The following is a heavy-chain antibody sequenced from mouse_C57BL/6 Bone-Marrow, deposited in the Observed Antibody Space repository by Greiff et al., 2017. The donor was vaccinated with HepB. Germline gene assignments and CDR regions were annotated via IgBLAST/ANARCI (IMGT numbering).Heavy chain of an antibody. CDR1: GFTFTDYY. Sequence: EVKLMESGGGLVQPGGSLSLSCAASGFTFTDYYMSWVRQPPGKALEWLGFIRNKANGYTTEYSASVKGRFTISRDNSQSFLYLQMNALRAEDSATYYCARYIVTTVVEYYFDYWGQGTTLTVSS. CDR2: IRNKANGYTT. V-gene: IGHV7-3*01. D-gene: IGHD1-1*01. CDR3: ARYIVTTVVEYYFDY. J-gene: IGHJ2*01.